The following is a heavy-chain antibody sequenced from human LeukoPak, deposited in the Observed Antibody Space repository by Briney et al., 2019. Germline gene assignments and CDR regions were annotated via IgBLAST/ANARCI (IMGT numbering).Heavy chain of an antibody. Sequence: GGSLRLSCAASGFSFRSSARTWVRQAPGKGLEWVSALSQGGDYTYYADSVKGRFTISRDNFKNTLFLQVNSLRAEDTAVYYCAKWGDTSGYYDYWGQGTLVTVPS. CDR1: GFSFRSSA. V-gene: IGHV3-23*01. J-gene: IGHJ4*02. D-gene: IGHD3-22*01. CDR2: LSQGGDYT. CDR3: AKWGDTSGYYDY.